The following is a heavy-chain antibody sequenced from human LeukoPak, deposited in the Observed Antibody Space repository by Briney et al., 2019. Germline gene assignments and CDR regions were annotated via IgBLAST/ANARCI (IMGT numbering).Heavy chain of an antibody. CDR3: ARGPFSDYYYGMDV. CDR2: ISSSGSTI. J-gene: IGHJ6*02. D-gene: IGHD3-16*01. Sequence: GGSLRLSCAASGFTFSSYEMNWVRQAPGKGLEWVSYISSSGSTIYYADSVKGRFTISRDNAKISLYLQMNSLRAEDTAVYYCARGPFSDYYYGMDVWGQGTTVTVSS. CDR1: GFTFSSYE. V-gene: IGHV3-48*03.